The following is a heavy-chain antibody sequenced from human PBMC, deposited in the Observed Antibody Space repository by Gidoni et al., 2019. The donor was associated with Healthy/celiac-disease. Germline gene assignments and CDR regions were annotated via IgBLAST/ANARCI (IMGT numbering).Heavy chain of an antibody. Sequence: QVQLVESGGGVVQPGGSLRLSCAASGFTFSSYGMHWVRQAPGKGLEWVAFIRYDGSNKYYADSVKGRFTISRDNSKNTLYLQMNSLRAEDTAVYYCANINSGSYLYGMDVWGQGTTVTVSS. CDR2: IRYDGSNK. V-gene: IGHV3-30*02. CDR1: GFTFSSYG. J-gene: IGHJ6*02. CDR3: ANINSGSYLYGMDV. D-gene: IGHD1-26*01.